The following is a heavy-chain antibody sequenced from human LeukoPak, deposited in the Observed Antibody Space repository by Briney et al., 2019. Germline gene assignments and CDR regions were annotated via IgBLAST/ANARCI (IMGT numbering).Heavy chain of an antibody. CDR1: GFTFSDYY. V-gene: IGHV3-11*01. CDR3: ARSQKGYYYDSSGYYPDY. J-gene: IGHJ4*02. Sequence: GGSLRLSCAASGFTFSDYYMSWLRQAPGKGLEWVSYISSSGSTIYYADSVKGRFTISRDNAKDSLYLQMNSLRAEDTAVYYCARSQKGYYYDSSGYYPDYWGQGTLVTVSS. D-gene: IGHD3-22*01. CDR2: ISSSGSTI.